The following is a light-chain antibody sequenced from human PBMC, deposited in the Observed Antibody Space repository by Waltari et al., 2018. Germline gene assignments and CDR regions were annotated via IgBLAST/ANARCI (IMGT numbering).Light chain of an antibody. CDR1: QSVSRS. V-gene: IGKV3-20*01. J-gene: IGKJ1*01. CDR2: GAS. CDR3: QHYVRLPAT. Sequence: IVLTQSPGTLSLSPGERATLSCRASQSVSRSLAWYQQKPGQAPKLLIDGASNRATGIPDRFTGSGSGTDFSLTISSLEPEDFAIYFCQHYVRLPATFGQGTKVEIK.